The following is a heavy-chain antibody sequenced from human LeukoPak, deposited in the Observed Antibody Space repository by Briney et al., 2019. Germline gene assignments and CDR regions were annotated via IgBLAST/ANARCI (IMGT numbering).Heavy chain of an antibody. CDR3: ARDTPNYDFWSGYYNLDAFDI. CDR1: GYTFTSYG. D-gene: IGHD3-3*01. V-gene: IGHV1-18*01. CDR2: ISAYNGNT. Sequence: ASVMVSCKASGYTFTSYGISWVRQAPGQGLEWMGWISAYNGNTNYAQKLQGRVTMTTDTSTSTAYMELRSLRSDDTAVYYCARDTPNYDFWSGYYNLDAFDIWGQGTMVTVSA. J-gene: IGHJ3*02.